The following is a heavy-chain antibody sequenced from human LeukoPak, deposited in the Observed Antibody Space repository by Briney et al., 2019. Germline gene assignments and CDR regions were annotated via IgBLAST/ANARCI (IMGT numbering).Heavy chain of an antibody. J-gene: IGHJ2*01. CDR3: ARDPDYYDSSGSSGYFDL. D-gene: IGHD3-22*01. V-gene: IGHV4-4*07. CDR1: GVSISSYY. CDR2: IYTSGST. Sequence: PSETLSLTCTVSGVSISSYYWSWIRQPAGKGLEWIGRIYTSGSTNYNPSLKSRVTMSVDTSRNQFSLKLSSVTAADTAVYYCARDPDYYDSSGSSGYFDLWGRGTLVTVSS.